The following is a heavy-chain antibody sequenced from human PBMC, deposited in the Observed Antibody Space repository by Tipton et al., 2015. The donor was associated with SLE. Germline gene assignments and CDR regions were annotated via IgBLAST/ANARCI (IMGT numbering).Heavy chain of an antibody. D-gene: IGHD3-3*01. J-gene: IGHJ3*02. CDR1: GFTFSSYE. V-gene: IGHV3-48*03. CDR3: AKDRGYDFWSGLDAFDI. Sequence: GSLRLSCAASGFTFSSYEMNWVRQAPGKGLEWVSYISSSGSTIYYADSVKGRFTISRDNAKNSLYLQMNSLRAEDTAVYYCAKDRGYDFWSGLDAFDIWGQGTMVTVSS. CDR2: ISSSGSTI.